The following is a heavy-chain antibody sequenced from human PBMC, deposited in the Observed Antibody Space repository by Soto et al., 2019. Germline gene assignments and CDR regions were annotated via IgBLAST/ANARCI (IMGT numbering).Heavy chain of an antibody. CDR1: GYTFTHYA. V-gene: IGHV1-3*01. CDR2: INPGNGNT. D-gene: IGHD6-13*01. CDR3: ASAIAAACFDY. J-gene: IGHJ4*02. Sequence: ASVKVSCKAAGYTFTHYAIHWVRQAPGQSLEWMGWINPGNGNTKYSQKFQGRVTITRDTSASTAYMDLSSLRSEDTAVYYCASAIAAACFDYWGQGTLVTVSS.